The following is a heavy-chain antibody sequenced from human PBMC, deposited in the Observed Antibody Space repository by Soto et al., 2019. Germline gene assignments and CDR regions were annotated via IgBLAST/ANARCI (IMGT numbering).Heavy chain of an antibody. D-gene: IGHD2-15*01. CDR3: VRHVGVTLWYFDF. J-gene: IGHJ4*02. CDR2: IYYTGTT. CDR1: GDSLRSGSYH. Sequence: QLQLQESGPGLVKPSETLSLTCTVSGDSLRSGSYHWGWIRQPPGKGLEWIGSIYYTGTTYYHPSLKSRVTISVDMSRNQITVKVGSVTAADTSTYYCVRHVGVTLWYFDFWGQGTLVAVSS. V-gene: IGHV4-39*01.